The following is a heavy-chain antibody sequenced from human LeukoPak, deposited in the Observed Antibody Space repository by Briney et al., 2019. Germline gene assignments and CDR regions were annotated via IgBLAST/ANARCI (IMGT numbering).Heavy chain of an antibody. CDR3: AREIDRDDYNRFFDY. J-gene: IGHJ4*02. CDR1: GYSFSTYT. D-gene: IGHD5-24*01. Sequence: ASVKVSCKASGYSFSTYTMNWVRQAPGQRLEWMGWINAGNGNTKYSQKFQGRVTITRDTSASTAYMEMRSLRSEDTAVYYCAREIDRDDYNRFFDYWGQGTLVSVSS. CDR2: INAGNGNT. V-gene: IGHV1-3*01.